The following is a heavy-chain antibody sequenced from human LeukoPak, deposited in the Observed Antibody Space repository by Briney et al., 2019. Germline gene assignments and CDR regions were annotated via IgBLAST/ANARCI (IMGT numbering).Heavy chain of an antibody. V-gene: IGHV3-64*02. CDR2: ISSDGGRV. CDR1: GFTFSSSA. J-gene: IGHJ4*02. D-gene: IGHD1-14*01. Sequence: GGSLRLSCAASGFTFSSSAMHWVRQAPGKRLETVSAISSDGGRVYYGDSVKGRFTISRDNSKNTLYLQMGSLRAEDMAVYYCARWAGTQLDFWGQGTLVTVSS. CDR3: ARWAGTQLDF.